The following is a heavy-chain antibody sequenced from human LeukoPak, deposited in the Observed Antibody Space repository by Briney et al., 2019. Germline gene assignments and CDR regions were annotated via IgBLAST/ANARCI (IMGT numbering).Heavy chain of an antibody. CDR2: IYYTGST. V-gene: IGHV4-31*03. CDR3: ARVPSVVDAFDI. J-gene: IGHJ3*02. CDR1: GGSISGYY. D-gene: IGHD2-15*01. Sequence: SETLSLTCTVSGGSISGYYWSWIRQHPGKGLGWIAYIYYTGSTYYNPSLKSRLTISVDRSKNQFSLRLSSMTAADTAVYYCARVPSVVDAFDIWGQGTMVTVSS.